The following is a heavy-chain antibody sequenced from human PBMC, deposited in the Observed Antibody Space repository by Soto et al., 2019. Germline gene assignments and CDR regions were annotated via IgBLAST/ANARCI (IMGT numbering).Heavy chain of an antibody. Sequence: QLQLQESGSGLVKPSQTLSLTCAVSGGFISSGGYSWSWIRQPPGKAQEWIGYIYHSGSTYYNPSPKSRLTKSVDRSKNQFALNLSSVTAAYTPVYYCVRAGGLGAVAVDSWGQGTLVTVSS. CDR3: VRAGGLGAVAVDS. CDR2: IYHSGST. D-gene: IGHD6-19*01. V-gene: IGHV4-30-2*01. CDR1: GGFISSGGYS. J-gene: IGHJ4*02.